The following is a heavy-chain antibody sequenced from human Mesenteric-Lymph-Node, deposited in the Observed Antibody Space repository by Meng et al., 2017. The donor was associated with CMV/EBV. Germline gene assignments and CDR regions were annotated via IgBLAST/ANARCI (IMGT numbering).Heavy chain of an antibody. CDR2: ISYDGSKK. Sequence: GESLKISCAASGFTFSRYGMQWVRQAPGKGLEWVAVISYDGSKKYYADSVKGRFTVSRDNSKSTVYLQMNSLRGEDTAVYYCARAQLILEQLAPSDYWGQGTLVTVSS. CDR1: GFTFSRYG. J-gene: IGHJ4*02. CDR3: ARAQLILEQLAPSDY. V-gene: IGHV3-30*19. D-gene: IGHD6-6*01.